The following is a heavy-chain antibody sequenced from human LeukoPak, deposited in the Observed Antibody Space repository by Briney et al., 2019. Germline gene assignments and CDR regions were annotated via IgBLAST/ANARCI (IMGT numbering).Heavy chain of an antibody. Sequence: SETLSLTCAVYGGSFSGYYWSWIRQPPGKGLEWIGEINHSGSTNHNPSLKSRVTISVDTSKNQFSLKLSSVTAADTAVYYCARSSSYYYGSGSYSPFDPWGQGTLVTVSS. J-gene: IGHJ5*02. CDR3: ARSSSYYYGSGSYSPFDP. V-gene: IGHV4-34*01. D-gene: IGHD3-10*01. CDR1: GGSFSGYY. CDR2: INHSGST.